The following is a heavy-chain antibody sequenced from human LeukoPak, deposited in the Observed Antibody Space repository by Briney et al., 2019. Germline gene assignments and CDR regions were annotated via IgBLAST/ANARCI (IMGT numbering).Heavy chain of an antibody. D-gene: IGHD6-13*01. V-gene: IGHV3-30-3*01. CDR2: ISYDGSNK. CDR1: GFTFSSYA. J-gene: IGHJ4*02. Sequence: GGSLRLSCAASGFTFSSYAMHWVRQAPGKGLEWVAVISYDGSNKYYADSVKGRFTISRDNSKNTLYLQMNSLRAEDTAVYYCASVTPAAAGAFDYWGQGTLVTVSS. CDR3: ASVTPAAAGAFDY.